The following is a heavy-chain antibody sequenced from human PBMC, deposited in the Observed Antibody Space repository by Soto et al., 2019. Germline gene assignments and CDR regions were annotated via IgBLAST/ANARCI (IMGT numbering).Heavy chain of an antibody. CDR2: ISRDGSGK. D-gene: IGHD2-8*01. CDR3: ARSRNGAVPDSINF. J-gene: IGHJ4*02. Sequence: GGSLRLSCAASGFTFSRYAMHWVRQAPGEGLEWVAVISRDGSGKYYGDSVKGRFTVSRDNSNNTLYLSMTSLRPDDTAVFYCARSRNGAVPDSINFWGQGTLVTVSS. V-gene: IGHV3-30-3*01. CDR1: GFTFSRYA.